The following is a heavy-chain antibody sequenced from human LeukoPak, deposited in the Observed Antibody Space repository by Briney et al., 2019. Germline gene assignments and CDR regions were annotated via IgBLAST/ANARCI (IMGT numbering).Heavy chain of an antibody. CDR2: ISSSSNYI. D-gene: IGHD3-3*01. Sequence: SGRSLRLSCAASGFTFSTYSMNWVRQAPGKGLEWVSSISSSSNYIYYADSVKGRFTISRDNAKNSLYLQMNSLRAEDTAVYYCARFWSGHYNFDYWGQGTPVTVSS. V-gene: IGHV3-21*06. J-gene: IGHJ4*02. CDR3: ARFWSGHYNFDY. CDR1: GFTFSTYS.